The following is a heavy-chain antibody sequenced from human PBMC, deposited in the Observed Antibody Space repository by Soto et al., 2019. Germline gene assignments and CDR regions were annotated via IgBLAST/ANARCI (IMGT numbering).Heavy chain of an antibody. CDR3: AKDHVGNCGGDCYPFDY. CDR2: ISYDGSNK. CDR1: GFTFSSYG. D-gene: IGHD2-21*02. Sequence: SLRLSCAASGFTFSSYGMHWVRQAPGKGLEWVAVISYDGSNKYYADSVKGRFTISRDNSKNTLYLQMNSLRAEDTAVYYCAKDHVGNCGGDCYPFDYWGQXPLVTVSS. V-gene: IGHV3-30*18. J-gene: IGHJ4*02.